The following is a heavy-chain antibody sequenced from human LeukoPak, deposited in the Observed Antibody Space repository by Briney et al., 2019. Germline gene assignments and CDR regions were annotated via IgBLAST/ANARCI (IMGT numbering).Heavy chain of an antibody. CDR2: ISYNSNYI. CDR1: GFTFISHG. V-gene: IGHV3-21*01. CDR3: ARADYYETSGPFGY. D-gene: IGHD3-22*01. Sequence: GGSLRLSCAGSGFTFISHGMNWVRQAPGKGLEWVSFISYNSNYIFYADSVKGRFTISRDNAKNSLYLQMNSLRAEDTAVYYCARADYYETSGPFGYWGQGTLVIVSS. J-gene: IGHJ4*02.